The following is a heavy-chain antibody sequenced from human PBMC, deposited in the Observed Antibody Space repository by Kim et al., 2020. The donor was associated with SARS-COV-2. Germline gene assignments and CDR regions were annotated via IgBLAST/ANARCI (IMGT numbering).Heavy chain of an antibody. CDR1: GGSISSSSYY. V-gene: IGHV4-39*01. CDR2: IYYSGST. J-gene: IGHJ5*02. D-gene: IGHD6-13*01. CDR3: ARQLYSSSWWEGGSAGWFDP. Sequence: SETLSLTCTVSGGSISSSSYYWGWIRQPPGKGLEWIGSIYYSGSTYYNPSLKSRVTISVDTSKNQFSLKLSSVTAADTAVYYCARQLYSSSWWEGGSAGWFDPWGQGTLVTVSS.